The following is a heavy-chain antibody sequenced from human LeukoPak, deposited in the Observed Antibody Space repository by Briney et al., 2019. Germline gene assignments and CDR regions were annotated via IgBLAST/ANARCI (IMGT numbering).Heavy chain of an antibody. D-gene: IGHD3-10*01. CDR2: INHSGST. CDR3: ARRVNSLITMVRGTYYFDY. V-gene: IGHV4-34*01. Sequence: KPSETLSLTCAVYGGSFSGYYWSWIRQPPGKGLEWIGEINHSGSTNYNPSLKSRVTISVDTPKTQFSLKLSSVTAADTAVYYCARRVNSLITMVRGTYYFDYWGQGTLVTVSS. CDR1: GGSFSGYY. J-gene: IGHJ4*02.